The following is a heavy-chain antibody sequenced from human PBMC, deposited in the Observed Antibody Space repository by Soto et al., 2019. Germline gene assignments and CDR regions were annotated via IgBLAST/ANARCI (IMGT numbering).Heavy chain of an antibody. CDR3: VRARGGYFDY. J-gene: IGHJ4*02. CDR2: MYYSGST. V-gene: IGHV4-59*01. Sequence: SETLSLTCSVSGGTIRSDYWNWIRQPPGKRLEWIGYMYYSGSTNSNPSLKSRVTMSVDTSKNQFSLKLTSVTAADTAVYYCVRARGGYFDYWGQGTLVTVSS. CDR1: GGTIRSDY.